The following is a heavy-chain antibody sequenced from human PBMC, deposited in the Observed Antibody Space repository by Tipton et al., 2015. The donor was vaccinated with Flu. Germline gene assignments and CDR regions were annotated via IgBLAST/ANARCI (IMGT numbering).Heavy chain of an antibody. Sequence: LRLSCSVSIGSFSINTFYWGWIRQPPGKGLEWIGTINYSGSASYNPSLESRVTISGDTSKNQVSLKLSSVTAADTAVYYCAAHCSGGSCSHAFDIWGQGTMVTVSS. V-gene: IGHV4-39*07. CDR1: IGSFSINTFY. CDR2: INYSGSA. D-gene: IGHD2-15*01. CDR3: AAHCSGGSCSHAFDI. J-gene: IGHJ3*02.